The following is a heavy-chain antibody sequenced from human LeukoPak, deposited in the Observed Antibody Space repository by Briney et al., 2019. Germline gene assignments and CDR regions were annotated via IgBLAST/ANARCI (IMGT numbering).Heavy chain of an antibody. CDR2: INHSGST. D-gene: IGHD3-22*01. CDR1: GGSFSGYY. Sequence: SETLSLTCAVYGGSFSGYYWSWIRQPPGKGLEWIGEINHSGSTNYKPSLKSRVTISVDTSKNQFSLKLSSVTAADTAVYYCARHAYYYDRSGSYEAFDIWGQGTMVTVSS. V-gene: IGHV4-34*01. CDR3: ARHAYYYDRSGSYEAFDI. J-gene: IGHJ3*02.